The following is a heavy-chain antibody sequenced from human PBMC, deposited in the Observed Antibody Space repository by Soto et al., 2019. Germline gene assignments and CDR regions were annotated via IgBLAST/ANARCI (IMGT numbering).Heavy chain of an antibody. V-gene: IGHV4-4*07. J-gene: IGHJ3*01. D-gene: IGHD4-17*01. CDR1: GGSISGYY. CDR3: ARVCRTRATVTTDAFDV. Sequence: QVQLQESGPGLLKPSETLSLTCTVSGGSISGYYWSWIRQPAGKRLEWIGRIYTSGNTNKNPSLKSRVTMLVDTYKNQFSLRLNSVTAADTAVYYCARVCRTRATVTTDAFDVWGQGRKVTVSS. CDR2: IYTSGNT.